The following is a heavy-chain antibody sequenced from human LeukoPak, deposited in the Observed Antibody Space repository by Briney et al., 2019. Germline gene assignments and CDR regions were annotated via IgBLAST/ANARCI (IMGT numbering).Heavy chain of an antibody. Sequence: SETLSLTCAVSGGSISSSNWWSWVRQPPGKGLEWIGEIYHSGSTNYNPSLKSRVTMSVDTSKNQFSLKLSSVTAADTAVYYCARAPGYYDFWCGFRAGAFDIWGQGTMVTVSS. D-gene: IGHD3-3*01. CDR2: IYHSGST. CDR3: ARAPGYYDFWCGFRAGAFDI. J-gene: IGHJ3*02. V-gene: IGHV4-4*02. CDR1: GGSISSSNW.